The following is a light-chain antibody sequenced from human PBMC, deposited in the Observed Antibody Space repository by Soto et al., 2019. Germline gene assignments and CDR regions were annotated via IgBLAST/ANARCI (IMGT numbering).Light chain of an antibody. CDR1: QTISSW. Sequence: QSPSTLSGSVGDRVTITCRASQTISSWLAWYQQKPGKAPKLLIYKASTLKSGVPSRFSGSGSGTEFTLTISRLQPDDFATYFCHSRAFGQGTRLEIK. J-gene: IGKJ5*01. V-gene: IGKV1-5*03. CDR2: KAS. CDR3: HSRA.